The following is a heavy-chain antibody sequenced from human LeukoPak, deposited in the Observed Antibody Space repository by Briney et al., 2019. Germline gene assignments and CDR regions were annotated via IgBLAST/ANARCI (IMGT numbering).Heavy chain of an antibody. CDR3: ARDTNSGSYYDKFDY. J-gene: IGHJ4*02. CDR2: ISYDGSNK. V-gene: IGHV3-30-3*01. CDR1: GFTFSSYA. Sequence: GRSLRLSCAASGFTFSSYAMHWVRQAPGKGLERVAVISYDGSNKYYADSVKGRFTISRDNSKNTLYLQMNSLRAEDTAVYYCARDTNSGSYYDKFDYWGQGTLVTVSS. D-gene: IGHD1-26*01.